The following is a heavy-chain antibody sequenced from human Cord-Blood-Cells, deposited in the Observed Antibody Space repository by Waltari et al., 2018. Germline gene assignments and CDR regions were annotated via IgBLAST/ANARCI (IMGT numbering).Heavy chain of an antibody. CDR2: LKQDGSEK. Sequence: EVQLVESGGGLVQPGGSLRLSCAASGFTFSSYWMSWVRKAPGKGVEWVANLKQDGSEKYDVDSVMGRFTSSRDNAKNSRYLQMNSLRAEDTAVYYCARKDQLIDVDYWGQGTLVTVSA. J-gene: IGHJ4*02. D-gene: IGHD1-1*01. CDR3: ARKDQLIDVDY. CDR1: GFTFSSYW. V-gene: IGHV3-7*01.